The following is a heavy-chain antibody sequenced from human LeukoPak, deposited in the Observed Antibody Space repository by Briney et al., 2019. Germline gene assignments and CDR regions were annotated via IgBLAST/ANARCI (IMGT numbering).Heavy chain of an antibody. J-gene: IGHJ4*02. CDR1: GFTFSNAW. Sequence: GGSLRLSCAASGFTFSNAWMSWVRQAPGKGLEWVGRIKSKTDGGTTDYAAPVKGRFTISRDDSKNTLYLQMNSLKTEDTAVYYCTGAAAGQEKFDYWGQGTLVTVSS. CDR2: IKSKTDGGTT. D-gene: IGHD6-13*01. V-gene: IGHV3-15*01. CDR3: TGAAAGQEKFDY.